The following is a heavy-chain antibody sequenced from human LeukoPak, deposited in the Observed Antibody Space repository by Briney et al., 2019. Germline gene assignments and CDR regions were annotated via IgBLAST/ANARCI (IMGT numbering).Heavy chain of an antibody. Sequence: GGSLRLSCTASGFTFGDYAMSWFRQAPGKGLEWVGFIRSKAYGGTTEYAASVKGRFTISRDDSKSIAYLQMNSLKTEDTAVYYCCGDKYQLLCVGGTCHPYSTDVWGKGTTVTVSS. CDR1: GFTFGDYA. CDR2: IRSKAYGGTT. J-gene: IGHJ6*04. D-gene: IGHD2-2*01. CDR3: CGDKYQLLCVGGTCHPYSTDV. V-gene: IGHV3-49*03.